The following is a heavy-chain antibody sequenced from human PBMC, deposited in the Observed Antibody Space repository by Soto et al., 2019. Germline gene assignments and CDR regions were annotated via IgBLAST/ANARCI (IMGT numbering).Heavy chain of an antibody. CDR2: IIPIFGTA. CDR3: AKRYYYDGSGPYGMDV. Sequence: SVNVSCKSSGGTFSSYSISWVRQAPGQGLEWMGGIIPIFGTANYAQKFQGRVTITADESKNTVFLQMRSLRAEDTAVYYCAKRYYYDGSGPYGMDVWGQGTTVTVSS. D-gene: IGHD3-22*01. CDR1: GGTFSSYS. V-gene: IGHV1-69*13. J-gene: IGHJ6*02.